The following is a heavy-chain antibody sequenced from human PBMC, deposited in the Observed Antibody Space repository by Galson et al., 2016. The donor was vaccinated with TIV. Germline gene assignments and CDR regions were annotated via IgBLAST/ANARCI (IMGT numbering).Heavy chain of an antibody. CDR1: GGTFRRYS. CDR3: ATPGGMTSGSEGGGLAH. D-gene: IGHD1-26*01. V-gene: IGHV1-69*02. Sequence: SVKVSCKASGGTFRRYSISWVRQAPGQGLEWMGRIIPMLGMTNYAQRFQGRVTITADAFTSTAYMEMSGLRGGDTAMYYCATPGGMTSGSEGGGLAHWGQGTLVTVSS. CDR2: IIPMLGMT. J-gene: IGHJ4*02.